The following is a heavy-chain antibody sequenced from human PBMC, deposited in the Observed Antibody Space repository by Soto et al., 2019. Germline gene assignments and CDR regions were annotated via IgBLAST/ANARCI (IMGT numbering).Heavy chain of an antibody. Sequence: GGSVRLSCAASGFSFSGYTMNWVRQAQGKGLEWISGINGGGGTTYYADSVKGRFTISRDDSKNILYLQMNSPRAEDTAIYYRAKDRHPDGIWTFDYWGRGTLVTVSS. J-gene: IGHJ4*02. D-gene: IGHD3-9*01. CDR2: INGGGGTT. V-gene: IGHV3-23*01. CDR1: GFSFSGYT. CDR3: AKDRHPDGIWTFDY.